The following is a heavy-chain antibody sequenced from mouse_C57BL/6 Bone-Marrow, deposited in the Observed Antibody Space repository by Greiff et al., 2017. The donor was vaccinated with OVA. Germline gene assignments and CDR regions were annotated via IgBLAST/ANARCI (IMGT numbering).Heavy chain of an antibody. D-gene: IGHD2-12*01. Sequence: QVQLKESGPGILQPSQTLCLTCSFSGFSLSTFGMGVGCIRQPSGKGLEWLAHIWWDDAKYYNPALKSRLTISKDTSKNQVSLKIANVDTADTATYYCARRSLYSNYWYFHVWGTGTPVTVSS. CDR3: ARRSLYSNYWYFHV. J-gene: IGHJ1*03. CDR1: GFSLSTFGMG. V-gene: IGHV8-8*01. CDR2: IWWDDAK.